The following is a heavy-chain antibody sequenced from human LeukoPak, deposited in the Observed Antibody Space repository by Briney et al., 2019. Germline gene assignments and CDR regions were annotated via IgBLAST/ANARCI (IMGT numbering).Heavy chain of an antibody. CDR2: ISPSGDIT. CDR3: AKDPHDYGETTLYFDY. J-gene: IGHJ4*02. V-gene: IGHV3-23*01. D-gene: IGHD4-17*01. Sequence: GGSLRLSCAASGFTFSNHGMNWVRQAPGKGLEWVSGISPSGDITYYADSVKGRFTISRDNSKNTLYLQMNSLRAEDTAVYYCAKDPHDYGETTLYFDYWGQGTLVTVSS. CDR1: GFTFSNHG.